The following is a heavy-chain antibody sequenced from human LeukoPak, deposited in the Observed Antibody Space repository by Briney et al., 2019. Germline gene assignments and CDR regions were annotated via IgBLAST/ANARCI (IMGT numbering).Heavy chain of an antibody. CDR3: ARRTPQPRPKLVVLVAGTRGNWFDP. CDR2: INHTGST. J-gene: IGHJ5*02. V-gene: IGHV4-34*01. CDR1: GGSFSGYY. Sequence: SETLSLTCAVYGGSFSGYYWSWIRQPPGKGLEWIGEINHTGSTNYNTSLKSRVTLSVDTSKNQFSLKLSSVPAADTAVYYCARRTPQPRPKLVVLVAGTRGNWFDPWGQGTLVTVSS. D-gene: IGHD6-19*01.